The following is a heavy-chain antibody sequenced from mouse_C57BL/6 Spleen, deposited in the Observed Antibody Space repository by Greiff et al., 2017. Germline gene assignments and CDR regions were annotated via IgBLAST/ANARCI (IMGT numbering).Heavy chain of an antibody. V-gene: IGHV1-82*01. Sequence: VKLQQSGPELVKPGASVKISCKASGYAFSSSWMNWVKQRPGKGLEWIGRIYPGDGDTNYNGKFKGKATLTADKSSSTAYMQLSSLTSEDSAVYFCARRAYGYDGAMDYWGQGTSVTVSS. CDR1: GYAFSSSW. D-gene: IGHD2-2*01. J-gene: IGHJ4*01. CDR2: IYPGDGDT. CDR3: ARRAYGYDGAMDY.